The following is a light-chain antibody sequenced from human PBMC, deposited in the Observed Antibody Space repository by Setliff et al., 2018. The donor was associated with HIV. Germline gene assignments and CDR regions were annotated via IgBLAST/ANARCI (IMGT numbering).Light chain of an antibody. CDR3: SSYTSSSTRV. Sequence: QSALTQPRSVSGSPGQSVTFSCTGSSSDVGSYNYVSWYQQHPGKAPKLMIYEVSNRPSGVSNRFSGSKSGNTASLTISGLQAEDEADYFCSSYTSSSTRVFGTGTKVTVL. CDR1: SSDVGSYNY. V-gene: IGLV2-14*01. J-gene: IGLJ1*01. CDR2: EVS.